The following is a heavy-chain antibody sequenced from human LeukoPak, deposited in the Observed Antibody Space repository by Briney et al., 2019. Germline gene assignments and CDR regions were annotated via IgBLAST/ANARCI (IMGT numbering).Heavy chain of an antibody. CDR2: IYYSGST. CDR3: ARESSSYYYDSTGFFDY. J-gene: IGHJ4*02. V-gene: IGHV4-39*07. Sequence: SETLSLTCTVSGGSISSGSYYWGWIRQPPGKGLEWIGSIYYSGSTYYNPSLKSRVTISVDTSKNQFSLKLSSVTAADTAVYYCARESSSYYYDSTGFFDYWGQGTLVTVSS. CDR1: GGSISSGSYY. D-gene: IGHD3-22*01.